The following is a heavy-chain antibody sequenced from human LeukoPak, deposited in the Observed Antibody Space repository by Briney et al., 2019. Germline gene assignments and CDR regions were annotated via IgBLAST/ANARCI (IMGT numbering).Heavy chain of an antibody. CDR3: AKPALGYCSSTSCYGRIWPDYFDY. J-gene: IGHJ4*02. CDR2: ISGSGGNT. Sequence: GGSLRLSCAASGFTFSNYAMNWVRQAPGKGLEWVSSISGSGGNTYYADSVKGRFTISRDNSKNTLYLQMNSLRAEDTAVYYCAKPALGYCSSTSCYGRIWPDYFDYWGQGTLVTVSS. CDR1: GFTFSNYA. V-gene: IGHV3-23*01. D-gene: IGHD2-2*01.